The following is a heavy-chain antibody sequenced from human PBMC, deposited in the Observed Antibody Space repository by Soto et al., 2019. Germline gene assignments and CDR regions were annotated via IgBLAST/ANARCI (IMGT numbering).Heavy chain of an antibody. CDR2: ITYTGANQ. Sequence: QVRLVESGGGAVQPGDSLRLSCDASGFTFSTYALHWVCQAPGKGLVWVAFITYTGANQYYADSVKGRVTVCRDNSRKMASLQMTSPKPENSAVYYCARDAFLYSRVAYYDPCGQGTLVTGSS. CDR1: GFTFSTYA. D-gene: IGHD3-16*01. J-gene: IGHJ5*02. V-gene: IGHV3-30-3*01. CDR3: ARDAFLYSRVAYYDP.